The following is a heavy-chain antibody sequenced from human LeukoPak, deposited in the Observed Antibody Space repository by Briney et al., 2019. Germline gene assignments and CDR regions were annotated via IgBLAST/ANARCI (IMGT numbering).Heavy chain of an antibody. CDR2: IKEDESET. J-gene: IGHJ3*02. D-gene: IGHD5-12*01. CDR1: GLNNFSTYW. Sequence: GGSLRLSCAASGLNNFSTYWMTWVRQAPGRGLEWVANIKEDESETYYVDSVKVRFTISRDNSKNTLYLQMNSLRAEDTAVYYCAKDFRIVATTYDAFDIWGQGTMATVSS. CDR3: AKDFRIVATTYDAFDI. V-gene: IGHV3-7*01.